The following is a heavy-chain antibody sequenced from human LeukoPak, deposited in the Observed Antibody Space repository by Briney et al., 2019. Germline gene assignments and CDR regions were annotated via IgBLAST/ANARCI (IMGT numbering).Heavy chain of an antibody. Sequence: GSLLLLCCASGFHFYRYAMRRVRPAPGKGLGWVSAISGSGGSTSYADSVKGRFTISRDNSKNTLYLQMNSLRAEDTAVYYCAKPSSSGWTGADYWGQGTLVTVSS. D-gene: IGHD6-19*01. J-gene: IGHJ4*02. CDR1: GFHFYRYA. V-gene: IGHV3-23*01. CDR3: AKPSSSGWTGADY. CDR2: ISGSGGST.